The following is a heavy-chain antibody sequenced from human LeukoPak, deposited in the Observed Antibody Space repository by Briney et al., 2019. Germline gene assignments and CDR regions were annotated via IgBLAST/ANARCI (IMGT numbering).Heavy chain of an antibody. J-gene: IGHJ3*02. D-gene: IGHD3-22*01. CDR2: ISWDGGTT. CDR1: GFTFDDYT. CDR3: AKEYYYDSSGLTLGDAFDI. Sequence: GGSLRLSCSASGFTFDDYTIHWIRQAPGKGLEWVSLISWDGGTTYYADSVKGRFTISRDNSKNSLYLQMNSLRIEDTALYYCAKEYYYDSSGLTLGDAFDIWGQGTMVTVSS. V-gene: IGHV3-43*01.